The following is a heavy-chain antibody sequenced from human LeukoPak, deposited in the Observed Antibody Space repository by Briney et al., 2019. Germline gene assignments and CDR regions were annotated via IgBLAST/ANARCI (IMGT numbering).Heavy chain of an antibody. Sequence: GGSLRLSCAASGFTFSNYWMHWVRQAPGKGLVWVSRINSDGSSTSYADSVKGRFTISRDNAKNTLYLPMNRLRAEDTAVYYCARVSSGSYFGYYYYYMDVWGKGTTVTVSS. CDR2: INSDGSST. V-gene: IGHV3-74*01. CDR3: ARVSSGSYFGYYYYYMDV. CDR1: GFTFSNYW. D-gene: IGHD1-26*01. J-gene: IGHJ6*03.